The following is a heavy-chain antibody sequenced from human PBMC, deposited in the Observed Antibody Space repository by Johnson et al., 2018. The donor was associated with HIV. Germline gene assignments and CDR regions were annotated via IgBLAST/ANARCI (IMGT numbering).Heavy chain of an antibody. CDR3: AREGFSGTYFSAFDI. J-gene: IGHJ3*02. Sequence: VQLVESGGALVQPGGSLRLSCVVSGITVSSNYMNWVRQAPGKGLEWVSLIDSVGRTSYADPVKGRFTISRDNSKNSLYLQVHSFRVEDTAVYYCAREGFSGTYFSAFDIWGRGTMVTVSS. D-gene: IGHD1-1*01. CDR2: IDSVGRT. CDR1: GITVSSNY. V-gene: IGHV3-66*01.